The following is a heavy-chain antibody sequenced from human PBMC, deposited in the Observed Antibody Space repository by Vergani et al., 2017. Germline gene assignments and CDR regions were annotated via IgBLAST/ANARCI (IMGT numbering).Heavy chain of an antibody. V-gene: IGHV3-30*03. CDR3: ARDELGYCSSTSCYAGPLAV. J-gene: IGHJ6*02. CDR1: GFTFSSYS. CDR2: ISYDGSNK. D-gene: IGHD2-2*01. Sequence: VQLVESGGGLVKPGGSLRLSCAASGFTFSSYSMNWVRQAPGKGLEWVAVISYDGSNKYYADSVKGRFTISRDNSKNTLYLQMNSLRAEDTAVYYCARDELGYCSSTSCYAGPLAVWGQGTTVTVSS.